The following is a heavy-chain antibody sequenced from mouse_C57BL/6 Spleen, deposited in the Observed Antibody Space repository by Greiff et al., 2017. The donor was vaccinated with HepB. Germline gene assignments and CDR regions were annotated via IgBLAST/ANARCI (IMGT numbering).Heavy chain of an antibody. CDR3: ARTGYCGYDEGFDY. CDR2: INPSSGYT. J-gene: IGHJ3*01. Sequence: QVQLQQSGAELARPGASVKMSCKASGYTFTSYTMHWVKQRPGQGLEWIGYINPSSGYTKYNQKFKDKATLTADKSSSTAYMQLSSLTSEDSAVYYCARTGYCGYDEGFDYWGQGTLVTVSA. D-gene: IGHD2-2*01. CDR1: GYTFTSYT. V-gene: IGHV1-4*01.